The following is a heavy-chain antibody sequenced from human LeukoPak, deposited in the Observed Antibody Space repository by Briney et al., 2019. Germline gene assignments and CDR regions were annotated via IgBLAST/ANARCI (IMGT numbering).Heavy chain of an antibody. CDR1: GYSISSGYY. Sequence: PSETLSLTCAVSGYSISSGYYWGWIRQPPGKGLEWIGSIYHSGSTYYNPSLKSRVTISVDTSKNQFSLKLSSVTAADTAVYHCARSPERWLQLLIDYWGQGTLVTVSS. CDR3: ARSPERWLQLLIDY. V-gene: IGHV4-38-2*01. J-gene: IGHJ4*02. D-gene: IGHD5-24*01. CDR2: IYHSGST.